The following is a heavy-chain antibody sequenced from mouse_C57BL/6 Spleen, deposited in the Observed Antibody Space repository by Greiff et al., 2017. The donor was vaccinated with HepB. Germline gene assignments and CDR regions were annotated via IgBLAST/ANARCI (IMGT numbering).Heavy chain of an antibody. CDR2: INPNNGGT. V-gene: IGHV1-22*01. D-gene: IGHD1-1*01. CDR1: GYTFTDYN. Sequence: EVQLQQSGPELVKPGASVKMSCKASGYTFTDYNMHWVKQSHGKSLEWIGYINPNNGGTSYNQKFKGKATLTVTKSSSTAYMELRSLTSEDSAVYYCANYGSSLFDVWGTGTTVTVSS. J-gene: IGHJ1*03. CDR3: ANYGSSLFDV.